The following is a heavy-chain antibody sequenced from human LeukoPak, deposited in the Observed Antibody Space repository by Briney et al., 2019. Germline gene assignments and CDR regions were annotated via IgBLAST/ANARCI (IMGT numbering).Heavy chain of an antibody. CDR1: GGTFSSYA. CDR2: IIPIFGTA. Sequence: SVKVSCKASGGTFSSYAISWVRQAPGQGLEWMGGIIPIFGTANYAQKFQGRVTITADESTSTAYMELSSLRSEDTAVYYCARVYCSSTSRWHHGAFDFWGQGTMVTVSS. V-gene: IGHV1-69*01. J-gene: IGHJ3*01. CDR3: ARVYCSSTSRWHHGAFDF. D-gene: IGHD2-2*01.